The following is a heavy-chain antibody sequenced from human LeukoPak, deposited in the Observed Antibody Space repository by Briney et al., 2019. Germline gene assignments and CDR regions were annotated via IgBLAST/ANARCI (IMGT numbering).Heavy chain of an antibody. CDR1: GYSFTSYW. J-gene: IGHJ5*02. V-gene: IGHV5-51*01. D-gene: IGHD5-12*01. CDR2: IYPGDSDT. Sequence: GESLKISCKGSGYSFTSYWIGRVRQMPGKGLEWMGIIYPGDSDTRYSPSFQGQVTISADKSISTAYLQWSSLKASDTAMYYCARHVATTDNWFDPWGQGTLVTVSS. CDR3: ARHVATTDNWFDP.